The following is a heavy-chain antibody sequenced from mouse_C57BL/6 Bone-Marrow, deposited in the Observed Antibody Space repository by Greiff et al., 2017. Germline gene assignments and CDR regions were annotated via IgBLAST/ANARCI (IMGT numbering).Heavy chain of an antibody. Sequence: LLESGPELVKPGASVKISCKASGYAFSSSWMNWVKQRPGKGLEWIGRIYPGDGDTNYNGKFKGKATLTADKSSSTAYMQLSSLTSEDSAVYFCASITTVVATNYWGQGTTLTVSS. J-gene: IGHJ2*01. CDR2: IYPGDGDT. V-gene: IGHV1-82*01. D-gene: IGHD1-1*01. CDR3: ASITTVVATNY. CDR1: GYAFSSSW.